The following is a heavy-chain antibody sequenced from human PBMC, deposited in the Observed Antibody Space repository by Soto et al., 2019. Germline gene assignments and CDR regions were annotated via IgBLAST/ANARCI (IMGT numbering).Heavy chain of an antibody. CDR1: GFTFSSYS. V-gene: IGHV3-48*02. J-gene: IGHJ6*02. CDR3: ARDDSRAPAAMSRYYYYGMDV. D-gene: IGHD5-18*01. CDR2: ISSSSSTI. Sequence: GGSLSLSCAASGFTFSSYSMNWVRQAPGKGLEWVSYISSSSSTIYYADSVKGRFTISRDNAKNSLYLQMNSLRDEDTAVYYCARDDSRAPAAMSRYYYYGMDVWGQGTTVTVSS.